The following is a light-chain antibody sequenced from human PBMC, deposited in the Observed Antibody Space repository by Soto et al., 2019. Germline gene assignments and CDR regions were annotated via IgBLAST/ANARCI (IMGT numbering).Light chain of an antibody. CDR2: GAS. V-gene: IGKV3-20*01. J-gene: IGKJ3*01. CDR3: PQYDRLPKFT. Sequence: EIVLTQSPGTLSLSPGERATLSCRASQTISNSYLAWYQQKPGQAPRLLIYGASSRPIGIPDRFSGSRSGTDFRLTSSRLEPEAFAMSYCPQYDRLPKFTFGPGTKVDIK. CDR1: QTISNSY.